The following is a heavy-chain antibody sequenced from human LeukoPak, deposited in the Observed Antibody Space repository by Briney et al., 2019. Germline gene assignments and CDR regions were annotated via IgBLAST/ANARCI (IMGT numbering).Heavy chain of an antibody. V-gene: IGHV3-30*03. Sequence: RPGRSLRLSCAASGFTFSSYGMHWVRQAPGKGLEWVAVISYDGSNKYYADSVKGRFTISRDNSKNTLYLQTNSLRAEDTAVYYCARDLRDYWGQGTLVTVSS. CDR3: ARDLRDY. CDR2: ISYDGSNK. J-gene: IGHJ4*02. CDR1: GFTFSSYG.